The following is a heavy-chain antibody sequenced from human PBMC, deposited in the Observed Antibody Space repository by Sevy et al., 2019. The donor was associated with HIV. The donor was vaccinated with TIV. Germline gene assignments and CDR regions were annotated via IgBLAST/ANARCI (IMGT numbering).Heavy chain of an antibody. CDR2: IGADGAT. J-gene: IGHJ2*01. V-gene: IGHV3-13*01. CDR1: GFTFSNHG. D-gene: IGHD1-1*01. Sequence: GGCLRLSCAASGFTFSNHGMHWVRQVTGQGLEWMSAIGADGATYYPDSKKGRFTISRENAKNSLYLQMNSLTDGDTAVYYCARKAQTGYFWYFDLWGRGTLVTVSS. CDR3: ARKAQTGYFWYFDL.